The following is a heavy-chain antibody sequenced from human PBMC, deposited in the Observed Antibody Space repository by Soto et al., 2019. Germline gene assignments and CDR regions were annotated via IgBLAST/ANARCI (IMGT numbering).Heavy chain of an antibody. CDR1: GFSGGSNY. V-gene: IGHV3-53*01. CDR3: ASWNWNYENYSYGMDV. CDR2: IYSGGST. D-gene: IGHD1-7*01. J-gene: IGHJ6*02. Sequence: GGSLGLCCAASGFSGGSNYMGWVGQAPGKGLEWVSVIYSGGSTYYADSVKGRFTISRDNSKNKLYLQMNSLRAEDTAVYYCASWNWNYENYSYGMDVWGQGT.